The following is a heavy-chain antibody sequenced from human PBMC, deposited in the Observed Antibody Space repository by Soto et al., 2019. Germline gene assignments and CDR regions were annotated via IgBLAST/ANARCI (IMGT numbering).Heavy chain of an antibody. CDR1: GYTFTTFG. J-gene: IGHJ4*02. D-gene: IGHD2-15*01. CDR3: ARDPSVYCSGGSCPSYFDY. CDR2: ISANIGNT. V-gene: IGHV1-18*01. Sequence: QVQLVQSGAEVKKPGASVKVSCKTSGYTFTTFGITWVRQAPGHGLEWMGWISANIGNTNYEQKLQGRVTMTIDTSTSTAYMELRSLRSEDTAVYYCARDPSVYCSGGSCPSYFDYWGQGTLVTVSS.